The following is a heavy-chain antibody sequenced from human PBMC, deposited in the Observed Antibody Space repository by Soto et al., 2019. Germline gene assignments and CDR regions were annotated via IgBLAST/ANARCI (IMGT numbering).Heavy chain of an antibody. V-gene: IGHV3-33*06. D-gene: IGHD6-13*01. CDR1: GFTFSSYG. CDR3: AKDVGLAADGTSYFYGMDV. Sequence: QVQLVESGGGVVQPGRSLRLSCAASGFTFSSYGMHWVRQAPGKGLEWVAVIWYDGNNEYYADSVKGRFTISRDNSKNTLYLQMNSLRAADTAVYYCAKDVGLAADGTSYFYGMDVWGQGTTVSVSS. CDR2: IWYDGNNE. J-gene: IGHJ6*02.